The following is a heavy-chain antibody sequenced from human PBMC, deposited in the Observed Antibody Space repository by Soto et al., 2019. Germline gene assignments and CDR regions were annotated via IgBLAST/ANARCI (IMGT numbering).Heavy chain of an antibody. CDR1: GYTLTNYA. Sequence: QVQLVQSAAEVKKPGASVKVSCKASGYTLTNYAISWVRQAPGQGPEWIGWINTYNGNSNYAQKFQGRVTMTTDTSTNTAYMERRSLTSDDTAVYYCARDCTGGSCFCIYWGQGTLVTVSS. V-gene: IGHV1-18*01. J-gene: IGHJ4*02. CDR3: ARDCTGGSCFCIY. D-gene: IGHD2-15*01. CDR2: INTYNGNS.